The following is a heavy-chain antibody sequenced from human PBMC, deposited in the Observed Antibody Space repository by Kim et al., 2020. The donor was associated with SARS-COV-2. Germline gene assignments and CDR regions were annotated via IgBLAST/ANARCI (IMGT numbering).Heavy chain of an antibody. CDR2: IIPIFGTA. Sequence: SVKVSCKASGGTFSSYAISWVRQAPGQGLEWMGGIIPIFGTANYTQKFQGRVTITADESTSTAYMELSSLRSEDTAVYYCARTSLTMVRGVPPEVGYAMDVWGQGTTVTVSS. V-gene: IGHV1-69*13. D-gene: IGHD3-10*01. J-gene: IGHJ6*02. CDR3: ARTSLTMVRGVPPEVGYAMDV. CDR1: GGTFSSYA.